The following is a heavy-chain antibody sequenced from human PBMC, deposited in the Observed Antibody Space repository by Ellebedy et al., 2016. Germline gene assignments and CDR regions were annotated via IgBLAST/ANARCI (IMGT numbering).Heavy chain of an antibody. CDR1: GFTFSSYW. CDR2: IKQDGSEK. CDR3: AREGTGTTDYYYYMDV. J-gene: IGHJ6*03. D-gene: IGHD1-7*01. Sequence: GESLKISXAASGFTFSSYWMSWVRQAPGKGLEWVANIKQDGSEKYYVDSVKGRFTISRDNAKNSLYLQMNSLRAEDTAVYYCAREGTGTTDYYYYMDVWGKGTTVTVSS. V-gene: IGHV3-7*01.